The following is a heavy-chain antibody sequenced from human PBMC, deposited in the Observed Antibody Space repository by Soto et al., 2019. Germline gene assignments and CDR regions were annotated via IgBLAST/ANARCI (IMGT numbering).Heavy chain of an antibody. CDR1: GYTFTIYG. J-gene: IGHJ5*02. Sequence: GASVKVCCKASGYTFTIYGISWVRQAHGQGLEWMGWISAYNGNTNYAQKLQGRVTMTTDTSTSTAYMELRSLRSDDTAVYYCARTYDILTGPMGGNWFDPWGQGTLVTVSS. CDR3: ARTYDILTGPMGGNWFDP. CDR2: ISAYNGNT. V-gene: IGHV1-18*01. D-gene: IGHD3-9*01.